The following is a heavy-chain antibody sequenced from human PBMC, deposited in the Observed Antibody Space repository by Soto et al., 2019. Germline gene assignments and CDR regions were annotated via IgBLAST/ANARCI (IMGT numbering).Heavy chain of an antibody. D-gene: IGHD2-21*02. J-gene: IGHJ6*02. CDR2: INPNSGGT. CDR1: GYTFTGYY. V-gene: IGHV1-2*02. CDR3: AKDLGPLYCGGDCYAYYYYYGMDV. Sequence: ASVKVSCKASGYTFTGYYMHWVRQAPGQGLEWMGWINPNSGGTNYAQKFQGRVTMTRDTSISTAYMELSRLRAEDTAVYYCAKDLGPLYCGGDCYAYYYYYGMDVWGQGTTVTVSS.